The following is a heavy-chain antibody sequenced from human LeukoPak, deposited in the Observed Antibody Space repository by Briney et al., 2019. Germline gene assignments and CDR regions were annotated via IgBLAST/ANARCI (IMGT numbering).Heavy chain of an antibody. Sequence: GGSLRLSCEASGFTFSNYGMYWVRQAPGKGLEWVAFIHYDGSNKYYAESVKGRFTISRDNSKNTLSLQMNSLGAEDTAVYYCVKGSNVAYCIDGVCYRTTWVDPWGQGTLVTVSS. J-gene: IGHJ5*01. V-gene: IGHV3-30*02. CDR3: VKGSNVAYCIDGVCYRTTWVDP. CDR2: IHYDGSNK. D-gene: IGHD2-8*01. CDR1: GFTFSNYG.